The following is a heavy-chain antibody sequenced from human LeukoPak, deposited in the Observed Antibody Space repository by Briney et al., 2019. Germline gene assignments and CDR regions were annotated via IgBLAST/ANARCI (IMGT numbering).Heavy chain of an antibody. CDR1: GVTISNYG. J-gene: IGHJ4*02. D-gene: IGHD6-13*01. Sequence: GAPLKLYCTASGVTISNYGIXXXXXXPXXXXXXVSGIGVSASRTNDEDSVKGXXXISXXXXXNTLYLQMNSLTVDDTAVYYCAKETVADSDFEYWGEGTLVTVSS. V-gene: IGHV3-23*01. CDR3: AKETVADSDFEY. CDR2: IGVSASRT.